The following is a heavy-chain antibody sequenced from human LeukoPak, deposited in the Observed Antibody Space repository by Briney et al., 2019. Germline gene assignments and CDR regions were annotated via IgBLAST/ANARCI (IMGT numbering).Heavy chain of an antibody. J-gene: IGHJ4*02. CDR1: VYSFTAFY. V-gene: IGHV1-2*02. CDR2: IHPRRGDT. D-gene: IGHD3-10*01. CDR3: ARDGDYGTGSYYRGCIDS. Sequence: ASVKVSCKTSVYSFTAFYIHCVRQAPGQGLEWMGWIHPRRGDTTYAHKFQGRVTMTRDPSTSTAYLDLRGLRSDDTAVYYCARDGDYGTGSYYRGCIDSWGQGTPVTVSP.